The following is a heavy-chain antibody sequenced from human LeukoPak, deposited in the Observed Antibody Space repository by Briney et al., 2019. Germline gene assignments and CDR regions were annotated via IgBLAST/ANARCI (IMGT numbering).Heavy chain of an antibody. CDR1: GGTFSSYA. CDR3: AREYYYGSGSSEDI. Sequence: RASVKVSCKASGGTFSSYAISWVRQAPGQGLEWMGGIIPIFGTANYAQKFQGRVTITTDESASTAYMELSSLRSEDTAVYYCAREYYYGSGSSEDIWGQGTMVTVSS. J-gene: IGHJ3*02. CDR2: IIPIFGTA. D-gene: IGHD3-10*01. V-gene: IGHV1-69*05.